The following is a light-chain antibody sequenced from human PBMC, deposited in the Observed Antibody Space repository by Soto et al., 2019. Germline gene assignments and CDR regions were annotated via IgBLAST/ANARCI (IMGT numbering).Light chain of an antibody. J-gene: IGLJ3*02. CDR2: EGS. Sequence: QAVVTQPASVSGSPGQSITISCTGTSSDVGSYNLVSWYQQHPGKAPKLMIYEGSKRPSGVSNRFSGSKSGNTASLTISGLQAEDEADYHCCSYAGSSSWVFGGGTKVTVL. CDR1: SSDVGSYNL. CDR3: CSYAGSSSWV. V-gene: IGLV2-23*01.